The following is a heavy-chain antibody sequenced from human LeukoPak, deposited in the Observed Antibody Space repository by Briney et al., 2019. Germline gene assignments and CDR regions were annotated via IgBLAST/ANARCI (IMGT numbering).Heavy chain of an antibody. Sequence: GGSLRLSCAASGFTFSSYAMHWVRQAPGKGLEWVADISYDGSNKYYADSVKGRFTISRDNSKNTLYLQMNSLRAEDTAIYYCARDLGSYTSGWYMGFDYWGQGTLVTVSS. CDR3: ARDLGSYTSGWYMGFDY. CDR1: GFTFSSYA. V-gene: IGHV3-30*04. CDR2: ISYDGSNK. J-gene: IGHJ4*02. D-gene: IGHD6-19*01.